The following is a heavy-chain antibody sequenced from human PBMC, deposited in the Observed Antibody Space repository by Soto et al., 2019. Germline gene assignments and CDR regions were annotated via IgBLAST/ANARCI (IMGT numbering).Heavy chain of an antibody. Sequence: LRLSCAASGFTFRSFTMNWVRQAPGKGLEWVSTISSNSAYIYYTDALRGRFTISRDNAKNSLHLQMNSLRAEDTAVYYCTRDASRDSSARGWFDPWGPGP. CDR3: TRDASRDSSARGWFDP. V-gene: IGHV3-21*01. CDR2: ISSNSAYI. D-gene: IGHD6-13*01. J-gene: IGHJ5*02. CDR1: GFTFRSFT.